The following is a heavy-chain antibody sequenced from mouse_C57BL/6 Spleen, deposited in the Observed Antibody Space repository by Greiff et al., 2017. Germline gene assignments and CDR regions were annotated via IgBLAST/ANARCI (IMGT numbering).Heavy chain of an antibody. D-gene: IGHD2-4*01. CDR3: ARLDYGDYFDY. CDR1: GFTFTDYY. J-gene: IGHJ2*01. CDR2: IRNKANGYTT. V-gene: IGHV7-3*01. Sequence: EVNVVESGGGLVQPGGSLSLSCAASGFTFTDYYMSWVRQPPGKALEWLGYIRNKANGYTTEYSASVKGRFTISRDNSQSILYLQMNALRAEDSATYYCARLDYGDYFDYWGQGTTLTVSS.